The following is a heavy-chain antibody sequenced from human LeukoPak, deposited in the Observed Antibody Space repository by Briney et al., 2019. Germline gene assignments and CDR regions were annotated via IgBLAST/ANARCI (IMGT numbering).Heavy chain of an antibody. Sequence: SSETLSLTCAVYGGSFNSDFWSWIRQVPGKGLEWIAELNEGGGTNYNPSLKSRVTISVDTSKNQFSLNVSSVTAADTAVYYCARVAGGFFDYWGQGALVTVSS. CDR3: ARVAGGFFDY. J-gene: IGHJ4*02. CDR1: GGSFNSDF. CDR2: LNEGGGT. V-gene: IGHV4-34*01. D-gene: IGHD6-19*01.